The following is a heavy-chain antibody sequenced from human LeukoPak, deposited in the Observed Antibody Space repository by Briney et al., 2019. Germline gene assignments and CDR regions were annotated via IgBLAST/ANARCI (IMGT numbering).Heavy chain of an antibody. CDR3: ARDMESGAYYYDSSGYYAGSHTAGFDP. CDR1: GGSISSGSYY. Sequence: NPSETLSLTCTVSGGSISSGSYYWSWIRQPPGKGLEWIGYIYYSGSTNYNPSLKSRVTISVDTSKNQFSLKLSSVTAADTAVYYCARDMESGAYYYDSSGYYAGSHTAGFDPWGQGTLVTVSS. CDR2: IYYSGST. V-gene: IGHV4-61*01. J-gene: IGHJ5*02. D-gene: IGHD3-22*01.